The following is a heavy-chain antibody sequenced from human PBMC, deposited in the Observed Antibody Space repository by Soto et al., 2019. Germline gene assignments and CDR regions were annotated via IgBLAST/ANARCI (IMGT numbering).Heavy chain of an antibody. Sequence: PSETLSLTCTVSGGSISSYYWSWIRQPPGKGLEWIGYIYYSGSTNYNPSLKSRVTISVDTSRNQFSLKLSSVTAADTAVYYCARAGYDFCSGLSENWFDTWGQGTLVTVSS. V-gene: IGHV4-59*01. CDR1: GGSISSYY. CDR3: ARAGYDFCSGLSENWFDT. CDR2: IYYSGST. J-gene: IGHJ5*02. D-gene: IGHD3-3*01.